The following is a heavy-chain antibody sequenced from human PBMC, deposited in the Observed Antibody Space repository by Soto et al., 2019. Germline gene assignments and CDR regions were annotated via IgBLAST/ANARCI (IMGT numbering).Heavy chain of an antibody. CDR3: ARDLSPITMVRGVPVDY. CDR1: GFTFSSYG. J-gene: IGHJ4*02. V-gene: IGHV3-33*01. Sequence: GGSLRLSCAASGFTFSSYGMHWVRQAPGKGLEWVAVIWYDGSNKYYADSVKGRFTISRDNSKNTLYLQMNSLRAEDTAVYYCARDLSPITMVRGVPVDYWGQGTLVTVSS. D-gene: IGHD3-10*01. CDR2: IWYDGSNK.